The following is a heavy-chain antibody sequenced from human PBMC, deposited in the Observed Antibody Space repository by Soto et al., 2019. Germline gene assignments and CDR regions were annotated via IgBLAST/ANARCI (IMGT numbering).Heavy chain of an antibody. CDR2: ISAYNGNT. CDR1: GYTFTSYG. Sequence: GASVKVSCKASGYTFTSYGISWVRQAPGQGLEWMGWISAYNGNTNYAQKLQGRVTMTTDTSTSTAYMELRSLRSDDTAVYYCAGADLLKLRGYSDYWGQGTLVPVAS. J-gene: IGHJ4*02. V-gene: IGHV1-18*01. CDR3: AGADLLKLRGYSDY. D-gene: IGHD1-1*01.